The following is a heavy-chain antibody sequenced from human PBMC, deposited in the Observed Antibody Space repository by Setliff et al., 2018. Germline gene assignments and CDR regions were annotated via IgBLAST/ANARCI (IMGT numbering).Heavy chain of an antibody. Sequence: SETLSLTCTVSGGSISSYYWSWIRQPAGKGLEWIGRIYTSGSTNYNPSLKSRVTMSVDTSKNQFSLKLSSVTAADTAVYYCARDRKDYYDSSGYYYALAFDIWGQGIMVTVSS. CDR2: IYTSGST. CDR3: ARDRKDYYDSSGYYYALAFDI. CDR1: GGSISSYY. V-gene: IGHV4-4*07. D-gene: IGHD3-22*01. J-gene: IGHJ3*02.